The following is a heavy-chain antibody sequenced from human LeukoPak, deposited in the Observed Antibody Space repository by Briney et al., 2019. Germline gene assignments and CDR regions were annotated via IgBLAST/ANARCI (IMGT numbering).Heavy chain of an antibody. V-gene: IGHV4-31*03. CDR1: GGSISSGAYY. CDR2: IHSSGRT. J-gene: IGHJ5*02. D-gene: IGHD6-6*01. CDR3: AARYSSSSSWFDP. Sequence: SETLSLTCTVSGGSISSGAYYWSWIRQYPGKGLEWIGYIHSSGRTYSNPSLRSRVTISIDTSKNHSSLKLHSVTAADTAVYYCAARYSSSSSWFDPWGQGTLVTVSS.